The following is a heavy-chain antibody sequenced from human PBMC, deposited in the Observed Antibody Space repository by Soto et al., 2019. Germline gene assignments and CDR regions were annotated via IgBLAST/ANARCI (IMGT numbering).Heavy chain of an antibody. Sequence: GGSLRLSCVASGPIFSSYGMNWLRQAPGKGLEWVSSIDSSGRYIYYADSLQGRFTISRDNAKNSMYLQMNSLRVEDTARYFCARDESAGSSTSDWGQGTLVTV. CDR3: ARDESAGSSTSD. CDR1: GPIFSSYG. V-gene: IGHV3-21*01. CDR2: IDSSGRYI. D-gene: IGHD2-2*01. J-gene: IGHJ4*02.